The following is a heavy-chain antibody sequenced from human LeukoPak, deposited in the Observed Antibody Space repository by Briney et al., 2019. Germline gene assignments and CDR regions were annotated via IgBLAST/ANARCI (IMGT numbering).Heavy chain of an antibody. Sequence: SETLSLTCTVSGGSISSGGYYWSWIRQHPGKGLEWIGYIYYSGSTYYNPSLKSRVTISVDTSKTQFSLKLSSVTAADTAVYYCARGSDYYGSGYNWFDPWGQGTLVTVSS. D-gene: IGHD3-10*01. CDR3: ARGSDYYGSGYNWFDP. CDR1: GGSISSGGYY. CDR2: IYYSGST. J-gene: IGHJ5*02. V-gene: IGHV4-31*03.